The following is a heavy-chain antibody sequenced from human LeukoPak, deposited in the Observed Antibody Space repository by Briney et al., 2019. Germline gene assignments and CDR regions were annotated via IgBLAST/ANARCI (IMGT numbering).Heavy chain of an antibody. CDR3: ARDKPVGATTDYHYGMDV. J-gene: IGHJ6*02. CDR2: IGTAGDT. D-gene: IGHD1-26*01. V-gene: IGHV3-13*01. Sequence: GGSLRLSCAASGFTFSSYDMHWVRQATGKGLEWVSAIGTAGDTYYPGSVKGRFTISRENAKNSLYFQMNSLRAEDTAVYYCARDKPVGATTDYHYGMDVWGQGTTVTVSS. CDR1: GFTFSSYD.